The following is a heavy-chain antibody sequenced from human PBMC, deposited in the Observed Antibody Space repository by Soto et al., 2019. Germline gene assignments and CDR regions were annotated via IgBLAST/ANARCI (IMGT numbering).Heavy chain of an antibody. Sequence: QVYVVESGGGVVQPGRSLTLSCVVSGFTFSGHAMHWVRQAPGKGLECVAIVSSDGSRRFYGESVEGRFSISRDNSRNKLYLQLKRLRTEDTAVYYCAKDGGVGATFGLPRGDEYWGQGTLVTVSS. CDR1: GFTFSGHA. V-gene: IGHV3-30*18. J-gene: IGHJ4*02. D-gene: IGHD1-26*01. CDR3: AKDGGVGATFGLPRGDEY. CDR2: VSSDGSRR.